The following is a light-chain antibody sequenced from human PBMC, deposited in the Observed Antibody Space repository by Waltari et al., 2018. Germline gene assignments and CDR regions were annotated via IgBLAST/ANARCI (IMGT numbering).Light chain of an antibody. J-gene: IGKJ1*01. CDR3: QHYLRLPVT. Sequence: RATLSCKASQSVNRALAWYQQKPGQAPRLLIYGIFDRAAGTPDRFSGSGSGTDFSLTISRLEPEDFAVYYCQHYLRLPVTFGQGTRVEVK. V-gene: IGKV3-20*01. CDR2: GIF. CDR1: QSVNRA.